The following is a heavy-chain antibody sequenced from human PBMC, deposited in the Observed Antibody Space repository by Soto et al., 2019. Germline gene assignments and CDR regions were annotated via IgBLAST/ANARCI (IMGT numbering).Heavy chain of an antibody. J-gene: IGHJ5*02. CDR1: GFTFSSYA. Sequence: GGSLRLSCAASGFTFSSYAMSWVRQAPGKGLEWVSAISGSGGSTYYADSVKGRFTISRDNSKNTLYLQMNSLRAEDTAVYYCAKAHGVITFNWFVPWGQGTLVTGSA. V-gene: IGHV3-23*01. CDR3: AKAHGVITFNWFVP. CDR2: ISGSGGST. D-gene: IGHD3-22*01.